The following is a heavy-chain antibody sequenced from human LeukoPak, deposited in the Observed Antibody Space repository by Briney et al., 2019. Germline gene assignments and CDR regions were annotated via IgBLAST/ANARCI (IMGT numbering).Heavy chain of an antibody. CDR1: GFTFSSYA. V-gene: IGHV3-30*04. J-gene: IGHJ4*02. Sequence: GGSLRLSCAASGFTFSSYAMHWVRQAPGKGLEWVAVISYDGSNKYYADSVKGRFTISRDNSKNTLYLQMNSLRAEDTAVYYCAMTTVGFDYWGQGTLVTVSS. CDR3: AMTTVGFDY. D-gene: IGHD4-23*01. CDR2: ISYDGSNK.